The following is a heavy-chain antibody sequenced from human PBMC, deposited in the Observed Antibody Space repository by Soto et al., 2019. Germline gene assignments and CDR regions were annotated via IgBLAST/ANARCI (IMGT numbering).Heavy chain of an antibody. CDR1: GGSISSYY. V-gene: IGHV4-59*01. CDR2: IYYSGST. D-gene: IGHD5-12*01. Sequence: SETLSLTCTVSGGSISSYYWGWIRQPPGKGLEWIGYIYYSGSTNYNPSLKSRVTISVDTSKNQFSLKLSSVTAADTAVYYCARQYSGYDGWFDPWGQGTLVTVSS. CDR3: ARQYSGYDGWFDP. J-gene: IGHJ5*02.